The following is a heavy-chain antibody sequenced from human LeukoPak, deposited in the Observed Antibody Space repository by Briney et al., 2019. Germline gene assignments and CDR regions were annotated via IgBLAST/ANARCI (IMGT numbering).Heavy chain of an antibody. Sequence: GGSLRLSCAASGFTFSNYAMSWVRQAPGKGLEWVSGISGSGGNTNHADSVKGRFTISRDNSKNTLYLQMNSLRVDDTAVYYCAKWARWDYYYYGMDVWGQGTTVTVSS. J-gene: IGHJ6*02. CDR3: AKWARWDYYYYGMDV. D-gene: IGHD5-24*01. V-gene: IGHV3-23*01. CDR2: ISGSGGNT. CDR1: GFTFSNYA.